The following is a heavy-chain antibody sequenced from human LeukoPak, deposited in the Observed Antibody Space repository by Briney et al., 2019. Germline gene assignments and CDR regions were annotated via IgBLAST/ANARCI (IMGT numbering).Heavy chain of an antibody. J-gene: IGHJ4*02. V-gene: IGHV3-23*01. CDR3: AKFCYGECGFYY. Sequence: GGSLRVSCAASGFTFSSYAMSWVRQAPGKGLEWVSAISGSGGSTYYADSVKGRFTISRDNSKNTLYLQMNSLRAEDTAVYYCAKFCYGECGFYYWGQGTLVTVSS. CDR1: GFTFSSYA. CDR2: ISGSGGST. D-gene: IGHD4-17*01.